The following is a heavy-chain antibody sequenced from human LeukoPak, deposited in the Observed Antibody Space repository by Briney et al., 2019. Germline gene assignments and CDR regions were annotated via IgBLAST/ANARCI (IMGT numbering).Heavy chain of an antibody. CDR1: GGSFSGYY. J-gene: IGHJ4*02. CDR3: ARGSPPRRNYDSRGYYSYYFDY. V-gene: IGHV4-34*01. CDR2: INHSGST. D-gene: IGHD3-22*01. Sequence: SETLSLTCAVYGGSFSGYYWSWIRKPPGKGLEWIGEINHSGSTNYNPSLKSRVTISVDTSKNQFSLKLSSVTAADTAVYYCARGSPPRRNYDSRGYYSYYFDYWGQGTLVTVSS.